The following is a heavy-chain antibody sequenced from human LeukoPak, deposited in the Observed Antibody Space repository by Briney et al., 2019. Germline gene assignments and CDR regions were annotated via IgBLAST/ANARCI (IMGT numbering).Heavy chain of an antibody. Sequence: GSLRLSCAASGFTFSNAWMNWVRQAPGKGLEWVSHITASGTAMFYADSVKGRFTISRDNAKNSLYLQMNSLRDEDTAVYYCASSGSYRFDYWGQGTLVPSPQ. CDR3: ASSGSYRFDY. D-gene: IGHD1-26*01. V-gene: IGHV3-48*02. CDR2: ITASGTAM. CDR1: GFTFSNAW. J-gene: IGHJ4*02.